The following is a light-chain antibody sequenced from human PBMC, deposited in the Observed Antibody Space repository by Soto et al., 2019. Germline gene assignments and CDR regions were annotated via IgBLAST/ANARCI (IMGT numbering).Light chain of an antibody. CDR1: SSDVGGYNY. CDR2: EVS. V-gene: IGLV2-8*01. J-gene: IGLJ2*01. CDR3: SSYAGSNNVV. Sequence: QSVLTQPPSASGSPGQSVTISCTGTSSDVGGYNYVSWYQQHPGKAPKLMIYEVSKRPSGVPDRFSGSKSGNTAYLTVSGRQADDEADYYCSSYAGSNNVVFGGGTKLTVL.